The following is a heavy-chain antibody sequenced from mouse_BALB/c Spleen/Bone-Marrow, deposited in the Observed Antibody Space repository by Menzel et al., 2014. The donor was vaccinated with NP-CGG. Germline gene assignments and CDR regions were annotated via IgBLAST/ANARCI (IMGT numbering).Heavy chain of an antibody. CDR1: GFTFTDYY. CDR3: ARGEHYDIYWYFDV. J-gene: IGHJ1*01. D-gene: IGHD1-1*01. Sequence: DVQLVESGGGLVRPGGSLRLSCAPSGFTFTDYYMSWVRQPPGKALEWLGFIRNKANGYTAEYSASVQGRFTISRDNSQSILYLQMNTLRAEDSATYYCARGEHYDIYWYFDVWGAGTTVTVSS. V-gene: IGHV7-3*02. CDR2: IRNKANGYTA.